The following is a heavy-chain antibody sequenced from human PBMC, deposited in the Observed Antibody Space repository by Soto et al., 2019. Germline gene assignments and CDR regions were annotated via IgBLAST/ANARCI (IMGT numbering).Heavy chain of an antibody. D-gene: IGHD2-15*01. J-gene: IGHJ3*02. CDR1: GDSVSSNSVA. CDR3: APLPRRGSDSFDI. Sequence: SQTLSLTCVISGDSVSSNSVAWNWIRQSPSRGLEWLGRTYYRSKWYNDYAASVKSRITINPDTSKNQFSLQLNSVSPEDTAVYFSAPLPRRGSDSFDIWGQGTMVT. V-gene: IGHV6-1*01. CDR2: TYYRSKWYN.